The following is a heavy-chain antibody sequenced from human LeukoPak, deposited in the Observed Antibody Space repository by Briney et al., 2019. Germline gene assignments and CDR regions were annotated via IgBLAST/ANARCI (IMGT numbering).Heavy chain of an antibody. J-gene: IGHJ6*02. CDR1: GGSFSGYY. V-gene: IGHV4-34*01. D-gene: IGHD6-19*01. CDR3: ARGQYSSGWYSSYYYYGMDV. CDR2: INHSGST. Sequence: PSETLSLTCAVYGGSFSGYYWSWIRQPPGKGLEWIGEINHSGSTNYNPSLKSRVTISVDTSKNQFSLKLSSVTAADTAVYYCARGQYSSGWYSSYYYYGMDVWGQGTTVTVSS.